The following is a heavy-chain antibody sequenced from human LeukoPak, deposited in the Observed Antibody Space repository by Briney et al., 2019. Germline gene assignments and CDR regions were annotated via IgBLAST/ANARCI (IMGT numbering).Heavy chain of an antibody. Sequence: GGSLRLSCAASGFTFGNYAMSWVRQAPGKGLEWVSAMSGGGDITDYADSVKGRFTISRDNSKNTLNLQMNSLTAEDTAVYYCAKIGAGVDYWGQGALVTVSS. CDR1: GFTFGNYA. D-gene: IGHD3-16*01. CDR2: MSGGGDIT. V-gene: IGHV3-23*01. CDR3: AKIGAGVDY. J-gene: IGHJ4*02.